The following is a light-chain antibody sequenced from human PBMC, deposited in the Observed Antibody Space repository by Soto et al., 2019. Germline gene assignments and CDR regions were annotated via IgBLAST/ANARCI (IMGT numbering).Light chain of an antibody. J-gene: IGLJ2*01. CDR3: TSWTTSTTMI. CDR1: SSDIGAYNF. Sequence: SVLPKPASVSGSPGQSITISCTGTSSDIGAYNFVSWYQQHPGKAPKLMLYDVNIRPSGVSNRFSGSKSGNTASLTISGLQAEDEADYYCTSWTTSTTMIFGGGTKVTVL. V-gene: IGLV2-14*03. CDR2: DVN.